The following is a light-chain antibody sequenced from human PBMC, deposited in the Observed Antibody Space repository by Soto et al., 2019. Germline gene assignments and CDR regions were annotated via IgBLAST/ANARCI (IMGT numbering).Light chain of an antibody. V-gene: IGLV8-61*01. CDR1: SGSVSSNHY. CDR3: VLYMGSDIWV. J-gene: IGLJ3*02. Sequence: QTVVTQEPSFSVSPGRTVTLTCGLTSGSVSSNHYPSWYQQTPGQPPRTLIYNTNTRSSGVPDRFSGSILGNRAALTITGAQADDESDYHCVLYMGSDIWVFGGGTKLTVL. CDR2: NTN.